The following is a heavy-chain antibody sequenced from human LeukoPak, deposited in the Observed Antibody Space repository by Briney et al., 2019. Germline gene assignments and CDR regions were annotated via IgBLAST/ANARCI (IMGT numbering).Heavy chain of an antibody. CDR3: AYSGSYGHLGY. Sequence: SETLSLTRTVSGGSISSNAYYWAWIRQPPGKGLEWIGSIYSSVSTYYNPSLKSRVTISVDTSKNQFSLRLSSVTAADTALYYCAYSGSYGHLGYWGQGIPVTVSS. CDR1: GGSISSNAYY. D-gene: IGHD1-26*01. CDR2: IYSSVST. J-gene: IGHJ4*02. V-gene: IGHV4-39*01.